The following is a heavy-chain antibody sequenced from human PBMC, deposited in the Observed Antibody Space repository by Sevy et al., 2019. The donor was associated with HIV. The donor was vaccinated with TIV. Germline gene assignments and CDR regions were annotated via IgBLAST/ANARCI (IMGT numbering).Heavy chain of an antibody. CDR3: ARTGSYADTYYYYYAMDV. J-gene: IGHJ6*02. Sequence: GGSLRLSCAASGFTFSSYWMTWVRQAPGKGLEWVANINQDGSEEHYVDSVKGRFTIFRDKAKNSLFLQVNSLRAEDTAVYYCARTGSYADTYYYYYAMDVWGQGTTVTVSS. V-gene: IGHV3-7*01. CDR1: GFTFSSYW. CDR2: INQDGSEE. D-gene: IGHD3-16*01.